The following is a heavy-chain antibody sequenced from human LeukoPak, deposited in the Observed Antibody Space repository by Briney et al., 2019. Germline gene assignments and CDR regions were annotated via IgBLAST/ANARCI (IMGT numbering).Heavy chain of an antibody. CDR1: GGSISSSSYY. CDR2: IYYSGGT. Sequence: SETLSLTCTVSGGSISSSSYYWGWIRQPPGKGLEWIGSIYYSGGTYYNPSLKSRVTISVDTSKNQFSLKLSSVTAADTAVYYCARLGWELLQGYHYWGQGTLVTVSS. CDR3: ARLGWELLQGYHY. J-gene: IGHJ4*02. D-gene: IGHD1-26*01. V-gene: IGHV4-39*01.